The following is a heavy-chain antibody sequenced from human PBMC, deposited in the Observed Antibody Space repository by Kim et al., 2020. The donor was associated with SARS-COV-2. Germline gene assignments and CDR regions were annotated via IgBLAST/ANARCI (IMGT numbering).Heavy chain of an antibody. CDR1: GGSFSGYY. Sequence: SETLSLTCAVYGGSFSGYYWSWIRQPPGKGLEWIGEINHSGSTNYNPSLKSRVTISVDTSKNQFSLKLSSVTAADTAVYYCARELRYFDWLSYPFDYWGQGTLVTVSS. CDR2: INHSGST. CDR3: ARELRYFDWLSYPFDY. D-gene: IGHD3-9*01. V-gene: IGHV4-34*01. J-gene: IGHJ4*02.